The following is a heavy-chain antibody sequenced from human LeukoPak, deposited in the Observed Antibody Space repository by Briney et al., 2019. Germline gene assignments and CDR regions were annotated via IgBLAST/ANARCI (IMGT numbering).Heavy chain of an antibody. CDR1: GGTFSSYA. CDR2: IIPIFGTA. J-gene: IGHJ4*02. Sequence: SVKVSCKASGGTFSSYAISWVRQAPGQGLEWMGGIIPIFGTANYAQKFQGRVTITADESTSTAYTELSSLRSEDTAVYYCARSGVSLGTVTTFYYFDYWGQGTLVTVSS. CDR3: ARSGVSLGTVTTFYYFDY. V-gene: IGHV1-69*13. D-gene: IGHD4-17*01.